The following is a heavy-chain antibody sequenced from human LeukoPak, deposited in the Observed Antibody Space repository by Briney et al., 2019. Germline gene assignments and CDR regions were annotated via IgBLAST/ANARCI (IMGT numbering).Heavy chain of an antibody. J-gene: IGHJ4*02. CDR3: ARGGIAVAGMGSNY. Sequence: SETLSLTCAVYGGSFSGYYWSWIRQPPGKGLEWIGEINHSGSTNYNPSLKSRVTISVDTSKNQFSLKLSSVTAADTAVYYCARGGIAVAGMGSNYWGQGTLVTVSS. CDR1: GGSFSGYY. D-gene: IGHD6-19*01. V-gene: IGHV4-34*01. CDR2: INHSGST.